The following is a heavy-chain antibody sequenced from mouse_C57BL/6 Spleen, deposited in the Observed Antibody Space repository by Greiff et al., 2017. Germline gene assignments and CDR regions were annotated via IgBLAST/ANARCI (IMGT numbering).Heavy chain of an antibody. V-gene: IGHV5-9-1*02. Sequence: EVMLVESGEGLVKPGGSLKLSCAASGFTFSSYAMSWVRQTPEKRLEWVAYISSGGDYIYYADTVMGRFTISRDNARNTLYLQMSSLKSEDTAMYYCTRDPYYGSSFDYWGQGTTLTVSS. CDR2: ISSGGDYI. CDR3: TRDPYYGSSFDY. D-gene: IGHD1-1*01. CDR1: GFTFSSYA. J-gene: IGHJ2*01.